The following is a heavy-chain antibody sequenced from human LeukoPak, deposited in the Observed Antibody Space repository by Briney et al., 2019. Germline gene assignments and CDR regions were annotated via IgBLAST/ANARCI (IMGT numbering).Heavy chain of an antibody. V-gene: IGHV4-30-2*01. CDR2: IYHTGST. CDR3: ARGGVGPTTNWFDP. D-gene: IGHD1-26*01. CDR1: GGPISGSGYY. J-gene: IGHJ5*02. Sequence: SQTLSLTCTVSGGPISGSGYYWSWIRQPPGKGLEWIGYIYHTGSTYYNPSLASRVTISVDRSKNQFSLRLTSVTAADTAVFYCARGGVGPTTNWFDPWGQGTLVTVSS.